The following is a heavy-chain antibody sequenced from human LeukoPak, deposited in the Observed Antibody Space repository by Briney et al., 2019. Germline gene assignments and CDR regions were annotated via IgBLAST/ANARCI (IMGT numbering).Heavy chain of an antibody. J-gene: IGHJ6*02. V-gene: IGHV1-8*01. D-gene: IGHD6-6*01. CDR3: ARVEYSSYYYYGMDV. CDR2: MNPNSGNT. CDR1: GYTFTSYD. Sequence: ASVKVSCKASGYTFTSYDINWVRQATGQGLEWRGWMNPNSGNTGYAQKFQGRVTMTRNTSISTAYMELSSLRSEDTAVYYCARVEYSSYYYYGMDVWGQGTTVTVSS.